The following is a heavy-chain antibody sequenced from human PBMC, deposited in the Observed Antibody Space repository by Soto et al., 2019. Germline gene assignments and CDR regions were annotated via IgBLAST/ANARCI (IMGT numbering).Heavy chain of an antibody. V-gene: IGHV4-39*01. J-gene: IGHJ4*02. Sequence: SETLSLTCTVSGGSISSSSYYWGWIRQPPGKGLEWIGSIYYSGSTYYKPSLKSRVTISVDTSKNQFSLKLSSVTAADTAVYYCASFYGDCVPYWGQGTLVIVSS. CDR2: IYYSGST. CDR1: GGSISSSSYY. D-gene: IGHD4-17*01. CDR3: ASFYGDCVPY.